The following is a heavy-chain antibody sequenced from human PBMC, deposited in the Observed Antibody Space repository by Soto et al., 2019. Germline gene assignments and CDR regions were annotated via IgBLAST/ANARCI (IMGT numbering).Heavy chain of an antibody. V-gene: IGHV5-10-1*01. Sequence: GESLKISCKGSGYSFTSYWISWVRQMPGKGLEWMGRIDPSDSYTNYSPSFQGHVTISADKSISTAYLQWSSLKASDTAMYCCARRGCSSTSCAEYYYYGMDVWGQGTTVTVS. CDR1: GYSFTSYW. CDR3: ARRGCSSTSCAEYYYYGMDV. CDR2: IDPSDSYT. J-gene: IGHJ6*02. D-gene: IGHD2-2*01.